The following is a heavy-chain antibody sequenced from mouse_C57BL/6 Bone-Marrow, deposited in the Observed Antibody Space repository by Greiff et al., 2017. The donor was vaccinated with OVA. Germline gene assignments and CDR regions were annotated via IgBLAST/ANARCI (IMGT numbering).Heavy chain of an antibody. V-gene: IGHV1-81*01. CDR2: IYPRSGNT. D-gene: IGHD1-1*01. CDR3: ARRRFITTVVRYFDV. Sequence: VKLMESGAELARPGASVKLSCKASGYTFTSYGISWVKQRTGQGLEWIGEIYPRSGNTYYNEKFKGKATLTADKSSSTAYMELRSLTSEDSAVYFCARRRFITTVVRYFDVWGTGTTVTVSS. J-gene: IGHJ1*03. CDR1: GYTFTSYG.